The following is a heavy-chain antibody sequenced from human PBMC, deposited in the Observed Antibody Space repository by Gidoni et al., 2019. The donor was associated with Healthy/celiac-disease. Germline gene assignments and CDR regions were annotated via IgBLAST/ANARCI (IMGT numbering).Heavy chain of an antibody. CDR2: IDPSDSYT. D-gene: IGHD3-3*01. V-gene: IGHV5-10-1*03. J-gene: IGHJ3*02. Sequence: EVQLVQSGAEVKKPGEALRISCKGSGYSFTSYWISWVRQMPGKGLEWMGRIDPSDSYTNYSPSFQGHVTISADKSISTAYLQWSSLKASDTAMYYCASRDGYYDDRSGAFDIWGQGTMVTVSS. CDR3: ASRDGYYDDRSGAFDI. CDR1: GYSFTSYW.